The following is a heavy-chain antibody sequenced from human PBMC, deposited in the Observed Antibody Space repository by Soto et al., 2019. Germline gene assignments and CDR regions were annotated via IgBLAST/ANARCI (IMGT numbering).Heavy chain of an antibody. J-gene: IGHJ6*02. D-gene: IGHD6-13*01. Sequence: QLQLQESGPGLVKPSETLSLTCTVSGGSISSSTYYWGWIRQPPGKGLEWIGTIYYSGSTYYNPSLKSRVTISVDTSKNQFSLKLSSVTAADTAVYYCARHGAAAATLGLWPYYYYYGMDVWGQGTTVTVSS. V-gene: IGHV4-39*01. CDR2: IYYSGST. CDR3: ARHGAAAATLGLWPYYYYYGMDV. CDR1: GGSISSSTYY.